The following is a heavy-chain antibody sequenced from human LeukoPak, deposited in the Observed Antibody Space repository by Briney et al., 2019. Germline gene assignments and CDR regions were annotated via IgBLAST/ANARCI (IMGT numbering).Heavy chain of an antibody. CDR2: IIPIFGTA. J-gene: IGHJ5*02. CDR1: GGTFSSYA. D-gene: IGHD1-26*01. V-gene: IGHV1-69*06. Sequence: SVKVSCKASGGTFSSYAISWVRQAPGQGLEWMGGIIPIFGTANYAQKFQGRVTITADKSISTAYLQWSSLKASDTAMYYCARHGSYPWGQGTLVTVSS. CDR3: ARHGSYP.